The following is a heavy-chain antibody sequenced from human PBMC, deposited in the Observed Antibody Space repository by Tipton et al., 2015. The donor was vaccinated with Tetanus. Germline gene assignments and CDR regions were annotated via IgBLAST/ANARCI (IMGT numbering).Heavy chain of an antibody. V-gene: IGHV3-9*01. CDR2: ISWNSGSI. Sequence: SLRLSCAASGFTFDDYAMHWVRQAPGKGLEWVSGISWNSGSIGYADSVKGRFTISRDNAKNSLYLQMNSLRAGDTALYYCAKGGILPDYYDSTQGGDAFDIWGQGTMVTVSS. J-gene: IGHJ3*02. D-gene: IGHD3-22*01. CDR3: AKGGILPDYYDSTQGGDAFDI. CDR1: GFTFDDYA.